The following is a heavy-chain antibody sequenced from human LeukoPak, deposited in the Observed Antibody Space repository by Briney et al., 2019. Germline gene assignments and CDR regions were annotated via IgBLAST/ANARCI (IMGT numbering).Heavy chain of an antibody. J-gene: IGHJ4*02. CDR1: GYTFSLYG. CDR3: AREGNDY. V-gene: IGHV1-18*01. D-gene: IGHD3-10*01. CDR2: ISASNVNT. Sequence: ASVKVSCKASGYTFSLYGFSWVRQAPGQSLEWMGWISASNVNTQFAQKFQGRVAMTTDTSTSTVYMELRSLRSDDTAVYYCAREGNDYWGQGTLVTVSS.